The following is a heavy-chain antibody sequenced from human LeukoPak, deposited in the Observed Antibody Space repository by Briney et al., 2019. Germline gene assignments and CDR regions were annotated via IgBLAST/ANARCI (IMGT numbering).Heavy chain of an antibody. V-gene: IGHV3-30-3*01. Sequence: GGSLRLSCAASGFTFSSYAMHWVRQAPGKGLEWLAVISYDGGNKYDADSVKDRFTISRDNSKNTLYLQMNSLRAEDTAVYYCARDSYYYASGPTFDYWGQGTLVTVSS. CDR1: GFTFSSYA. CDR2: ISYDGGNK. D-gene: IGHD3-10*01. J-gene: IGHJ4*02. CDR3: ARDSYYYASGPTFDY.